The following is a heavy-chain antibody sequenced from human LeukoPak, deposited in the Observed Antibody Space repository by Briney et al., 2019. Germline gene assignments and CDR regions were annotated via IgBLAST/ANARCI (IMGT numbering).Heavy chain of an antibody. D-gene: IGHD2-15*01. J-gene: IGHJ4*02. CDR3: ARGSCSGGSCYGGGFDY. V-gene: IGHV3-7*01. Sequence: GGSLRLSCATSGFTFSSYWVSWVRQAPGKGLEWVANINQGGSEKYYVDSVRGRFTISRDNAKNSLYLQMNSLRAEDTAVYYCARGSCSGGSCYGGGFDYWGQGTLVTVSS. CDR2: INQGGSEK. CDR1: GFTFSSYW.